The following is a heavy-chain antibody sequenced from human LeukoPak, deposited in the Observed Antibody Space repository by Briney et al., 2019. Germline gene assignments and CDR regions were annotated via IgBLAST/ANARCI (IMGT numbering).Heavy chain of an antibody. Sequence: ASVKVSCKASGYTFTSYYMHWVRQAPGQGLEWMGIINPSGGSTSYAQKFQGRVTMTRDTSTSTVYMELSSLSSEDTAVYYCAAGGFICSGGSCYSGWRPLGAFDIWGQGTMVTVSS. V-gene: IGHV1-46*01. CDR2: INPSGGST. J-gene: IGHJ3*02. D-gene: IGHD2-15*01. CDR1: GYTFTSYY. CDR3: AAGGFICSGGSCYSGWRPLGAFDI.